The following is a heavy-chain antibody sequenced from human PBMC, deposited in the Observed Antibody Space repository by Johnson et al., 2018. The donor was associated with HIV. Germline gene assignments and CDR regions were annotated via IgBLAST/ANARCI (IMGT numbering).Heavy chain of an antibody. CDR2: ISYDGGSK. CDR3: ARDALLRFLEWFI. V-gene: IGHV3-30*04. D-gene: IGHD3-3*01. J-gene: IGHJ3*02. Sequence: QVQLVESGGGVVQPGRSLRLSCAASGFTFSSYAMHWVRQAPGKGLAWVAVISYDGGSKYYADSVKGRFTVTRDNSKNTLYLQMNSLRVEDTAVYYCARDALLRFLEWFIWGQGTMVTVSS. CDR1: GFTFSSYA.